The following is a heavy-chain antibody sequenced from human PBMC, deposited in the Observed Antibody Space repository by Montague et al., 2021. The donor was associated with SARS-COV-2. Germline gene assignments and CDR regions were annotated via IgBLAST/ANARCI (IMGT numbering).Heavy chain of an antibody. CDR1: GDSISSNNW. D-gene: IGHD1-26*01. V-gene: IGHV4-4*02. CDR2: TYHGGST. J-gene: IGHJ4*02. Sequence: SETLSLTCAVSGDSISSNNWWNWVRQAPGKGLEWIGETYHGGSTNYNPSLKSRVTISVDKTKNQLYLKMRSVTAADTAIYYCARKGSGRSDLAYWGQGTLVTVSS. CDR3: ARKGSGRSDLAY.